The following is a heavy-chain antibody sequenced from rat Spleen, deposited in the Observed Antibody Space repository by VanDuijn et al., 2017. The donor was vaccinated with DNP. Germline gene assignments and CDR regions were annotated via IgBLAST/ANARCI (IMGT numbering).Heavy chain of an antibody. V-gene: IGHV5-7*01. CDR2: IIYDAGST. J-gene: IGHJ2*01. Sequence: EVQLVESGGGLVQPGRSLKLSCAASGFSFSDYAMAWVRQSPKKGLEWVATIIYDAGSTYYRDSVKGRFTISKDNAENTVYLQMNSLRSEDTASYYCAKGGDYGGFDYWGQGVMVTVSS. D-gene: IGHD1-11*01. CDR1: GFSFSDYA. CDR3: AKGGDYGGFDY.